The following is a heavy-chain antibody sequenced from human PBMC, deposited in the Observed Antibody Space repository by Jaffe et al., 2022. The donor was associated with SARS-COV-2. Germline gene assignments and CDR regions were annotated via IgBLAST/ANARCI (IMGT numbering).Heavy chain of an antibody. CDR3: ARGTAAAALQGYYYMDV. CDR2: ISSGSTYT. D-gene: IGHD6-13*01. J-gene: IGHJ6*03. V-gene: IGHV3-21*01. CDR1: GFTFSNYR. Sequence: EVQLVESGGGLVKPGGSLRLSCAASGFTFSNYRMNWVRQAPGKGLEWVSCISSGSTYTDHADSVKGRFTISRDNAKNSLYLQMNSLGAEDTAVYYCARGTAAAALQGYYYMDVWGKGTTVTVSS.